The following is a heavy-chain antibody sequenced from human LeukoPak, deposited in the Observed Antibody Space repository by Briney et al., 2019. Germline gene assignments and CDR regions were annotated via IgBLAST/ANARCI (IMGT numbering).Heavy chain of an antibody. CDR1: GFTFSSYA. CDR3: ARENSSGWYNYGMDV. J-gene: IGHJ6*04. D-gene: IGHD6-19*01. CDR2: ISYDGSNK. Sequence: GGSLRLSCAASGFTFSSYAMHWVRQAPGKGLERVAVISYDGSNKYYADSVKGRFTISRDNSKNTLYLQMNSLRAEDTAVYYCARENSSGWYNYGMDVWGKGTTVTVSS. V-gene: IGHV3-30*04.